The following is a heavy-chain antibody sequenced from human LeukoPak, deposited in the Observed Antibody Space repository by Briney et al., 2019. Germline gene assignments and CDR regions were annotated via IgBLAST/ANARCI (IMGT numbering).Heavy chain of an antibody. CDR1: GGSISSYY. J-gene: IGHJ5*02. V-gene: IGHV4-59*12. CDR2: IYYSGST. D-gene: IGHD2-2*01. CDR3: ARNQVVPAAYNWFDP. Sequence: SETLSLTCTVSGGSISSYYWSWIRQPPGKGLEWIGYIYYSGSTNYNPSLKSRVTISVDTSKNQFSLKLSSVTAADTAVYYCARNQVVPAAYNWFDPWGQGTLVTVSS.